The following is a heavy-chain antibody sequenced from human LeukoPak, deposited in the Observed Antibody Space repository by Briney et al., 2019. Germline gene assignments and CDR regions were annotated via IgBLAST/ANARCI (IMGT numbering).Heavy chain of an antibody. CDR3: ASSPYVAAPSDY. Sequence: ASVTVSCKASGYTFTSYGISWVRQAPGQGLEWMGWISAYNGNTNYAQKLQGGVTMTTDTSTSTAYMELRSLRSDDTAVYYCASSPYVAAPSDYRGQGTLVTVSS. CDR2: ISAYNGNT. CDR1: GYTFTSYG. D-gene: IGHD6-19*01. V-gene: IGHV1-18*01. J-gene: IGHJ4*02.